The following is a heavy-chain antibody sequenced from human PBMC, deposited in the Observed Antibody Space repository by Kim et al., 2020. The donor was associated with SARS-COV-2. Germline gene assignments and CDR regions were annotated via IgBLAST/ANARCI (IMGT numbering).Heavy chain of an antibody. D-gene: IGHD5-12*01. V-gene: IGHV3-15*01. CDR2: IKSKIDGGTT. J-gene: IGHJ4*02. Sequence: GGSLRLSCAASGFTFNKAWMSWVRQAPGKGLEWVGRIKSKIDGGTTEYAAPVEGRFTISRDDLKDTLHLQMNSLKTEDTGVYYCTTGGGWLQYVGDWGQGTLVTVSS. CDR3: TTGGGWLQYVGD. CDR1: GFTFNKAW.